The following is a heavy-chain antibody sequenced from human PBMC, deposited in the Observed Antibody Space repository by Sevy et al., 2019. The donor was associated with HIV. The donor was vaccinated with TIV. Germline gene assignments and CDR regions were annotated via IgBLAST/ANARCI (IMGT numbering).Heavy chain of an antibody. J-gene: IGHJ6*02. D-gene: IGHD3-22*01. CDR1: GFTFSSYA. Sequence: GGSLRLSCAASGFTFSSYAMHWVRQAPGKGLEWVAVISYDGSNKYYADSGKGRFTISRENSKNTLYLQMNSLRAEDTAVYYCSRDEVKIVVVGGVYYYYYYGMDVWGQGTTVTVSS. CDR3: SRDEVKIVVVGGVYYYYYYGMDV. V-gene: IGHV3-30-3*01. CDR2: ISYDGSNK.